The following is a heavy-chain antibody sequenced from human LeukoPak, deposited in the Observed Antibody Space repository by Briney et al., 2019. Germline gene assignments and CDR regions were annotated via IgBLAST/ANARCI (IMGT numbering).Heavy chain of an antibody. J-gene: IGHJ4*02. V-gene: IGHV4-31*03. Sequence: SETLSLTCTVSGGSISSGGYYWSWIRQHPGKGLEWIGYIYYSGSTYYNPSLESRVTISVDTSKNQFSLKLSSVTAADTAVYYCARVSQGSLDYWGQGTLVTVSS. CDR3: ARVSQGSLDY. CDR2: IYYSGST. CDR1: GGSISSGGYY.